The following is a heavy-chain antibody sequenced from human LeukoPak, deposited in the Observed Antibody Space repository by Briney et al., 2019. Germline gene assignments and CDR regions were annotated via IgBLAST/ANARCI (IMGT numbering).Heavy chain of an antibody. V-gene: IGHV4-59*08. Sequence: PSETLSLTCSASGGSIRSYYWSWIRQPPGKGLEWIGYIDYSGSTNYNPSLKSRVTISVDTSKNQFSLKVTSMTAADTAVFYCARLSPRGSGSYWNDYWGQGILVTVSS. J-gene: IGHJ4*02. CDR2: IDYSGST. D-gene: IGHD3-10*01. CDR3: ARLSPRGSGSYWNDY. CDR1: GGSIRSYY.